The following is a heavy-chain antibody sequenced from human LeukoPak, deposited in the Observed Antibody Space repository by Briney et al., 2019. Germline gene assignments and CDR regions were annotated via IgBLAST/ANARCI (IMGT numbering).Heavy chain of an antibody. Sequence: GASVKVSCKASGGTFSSYAISWVRQAPGQGLEWMGWISAYNGNTNYAQKLQGRVTMTTDTSTSTAYMELRSLRSDDTAVYYCARDYYYGSGSYYYYYGMDVWGQGTTVTVSS. CDR3: ARDYYYGSGSYYYYYGMDV. V-gene: IGHV1-18*01. CDR2: ISAYNGNT. J-gene: IGHJ6*02. CDR1: GGTFSSYA. D-gene: IGHD3-10*01.